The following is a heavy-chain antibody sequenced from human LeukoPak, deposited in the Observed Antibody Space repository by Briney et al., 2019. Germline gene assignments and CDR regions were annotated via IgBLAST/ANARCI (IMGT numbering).Heavy chain of an antibody. CDR3: TREFHSSGWYLTFAY. D-gene: IGHD6-19*01. J-gene: IGHJ4*02. Sequence: GGSLRLSWAASGFTFRTSAMPWVRQASGKGRGWMGVVKTKANNYATAYAASVMGRFTISRDDSKNTAYLEMNSLKTEDTAVYYCTREFHSSGWYLTFAYWGQGSQVTVSS. CDR2: VKTKANNYAT. V-gene: IGHV3-73*01. CDR1: GFTFRTSA.